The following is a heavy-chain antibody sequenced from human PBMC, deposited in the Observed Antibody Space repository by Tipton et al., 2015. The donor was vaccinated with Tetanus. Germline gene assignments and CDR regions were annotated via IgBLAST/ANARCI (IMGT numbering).Heavy chain of an antibody. V-gene: IGHV3-43*01. J-gene: IGHJ5*01. CDR3: VRETNGFDS. CDR2: VTWDGGST. CDR1: GFTFEDHT. Sequence: SLRLSCVASGFTFEDHTMHWVRQAPGKGLEWVAVVTWDGGSTFYADSVQGRFTISRDNSKNSLFLQMSSLRTEDTALYYCVRETNGFDSWGQGTPVTVPS. D-gene: IGHD1-26*01.